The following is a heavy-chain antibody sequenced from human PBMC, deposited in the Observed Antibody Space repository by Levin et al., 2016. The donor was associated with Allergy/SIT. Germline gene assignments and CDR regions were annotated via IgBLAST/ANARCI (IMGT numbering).Heavy chain of an antibody. V-gene: IGHV4-34*01. CDR3: AYDSDPRGYYYGMDV. D-gene: IGHD1-1*01. Sequence: WIRQPPGKGLEWIGEINHSGSTNYNPSLKSRVTISVDTSKNQFSLKLSSVTAADTAVYYCAYDSDPRGYYYGMDVWGQGTTVTVSS. J-gene: IGHJ6*02. CDR2: INHSGST.